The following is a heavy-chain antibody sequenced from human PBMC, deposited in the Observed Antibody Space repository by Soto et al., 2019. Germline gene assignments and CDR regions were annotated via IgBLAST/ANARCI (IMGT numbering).Heavy chain of an antibody. Sequence: GGSLRLSCAASGFTFSSYAMSWVRQAPGKGLEWVSAISGSGGSTYYADSVKGRFTISRDNSKNTLYLQMNSLRAEDTAVYYCAARWIKLRLYNTPYGMDVWGQGTKVTVYS. CDR3: AARWIKLRLYNTPYGMDV. J-gene: IGHJ6*02. CDR2: ISGSGGST. D-gene: IGHD5-18*01. V-gene: IGHV3-23*01. CDR1: GFTFSSYA.